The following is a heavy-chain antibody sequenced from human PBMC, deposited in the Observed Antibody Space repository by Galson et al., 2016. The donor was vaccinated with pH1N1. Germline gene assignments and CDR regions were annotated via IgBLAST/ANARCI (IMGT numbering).Heavy chain of an antibody. CDR2: RRRRSKDK. J-gene: IGHJ4*02. D-gene: IGHD3-9*01. CDR3: ARDLYDILTGFYNNNGYFDY. V-gene: IGHV3-21*01. Sequence: SRRLDCAAWGCTFKKERKKRGRQWKGKGQEGGEERRRRSKDKEEAEKVKGRFTISRDNAKNSLYLQMNSLRAEDTAVYYCARDLYDILTGFYNNNGYFDYWGQGTLVTVSS. CDR1: GCTFKKER.